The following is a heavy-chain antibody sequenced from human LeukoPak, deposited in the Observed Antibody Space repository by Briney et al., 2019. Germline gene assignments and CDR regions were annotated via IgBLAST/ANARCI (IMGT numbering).Heavy chain of an antibody. J-gene: IGHJ6*03. CDR3: ARPGRPPGLESGKDYYYYYMDV. Sequence: GESLKISCKGSGYNFTTYWIGWVRQMPGQGLEWIGIIYPGDSDVRYSPSFQGQVSISTDNSITTAYLQWSVLQASDTAMYYCARPGRPPGLESGKDYYYYYMDVWGKGTTAIVSS. CDR1: GYNFTTYW. V-gene: IGHV5-51*01. CDR2: IYPGDSDV. D-gene: IGHD3-3*01.